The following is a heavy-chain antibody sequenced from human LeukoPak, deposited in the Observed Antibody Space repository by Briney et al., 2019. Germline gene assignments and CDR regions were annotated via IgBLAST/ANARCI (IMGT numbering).Heavy chain of an antibody. CDR3: AIGNAATPSGDYFDY. D-gene: IGHD6-25*01. CDR2: INPSGGST. V-gene: IGHV1-46*01. J-gene: IGHJ4*02. CDR1: GYTFTSYY. Sequence: ASVKVSCKASGYTFTSYYMHWVRQAPGQGLEWMGIINPSGGSTSYAQKFQGRVTMTRDTSTSTVYMELSSLRSEDTAVYYCAIGNAATPSGDYFDYWGQGTLVTVSS.